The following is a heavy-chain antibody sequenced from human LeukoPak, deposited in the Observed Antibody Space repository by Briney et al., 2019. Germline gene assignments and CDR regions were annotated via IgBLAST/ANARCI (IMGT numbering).Heavy chain of an antibody. CDR1: GFTVSSNY. Sequence: GGSLRLSCAASGFTVSSNYMSWVRQAPGKGLEWVSVIYSGGSTYYADSVKGRFTISRDNSKNTLYLQMNSLRAEDTAVYYCAKDERGLRFLEWLNSEFDYWGQGTLVTVSS. V-gene: IGHV3-53*05. D-gene: IGHD3-3*01. J-gene: IGHJ4*02. CDR3: AKDERGLRFLEWLNSEFDY. CDR2: IYSGGST.